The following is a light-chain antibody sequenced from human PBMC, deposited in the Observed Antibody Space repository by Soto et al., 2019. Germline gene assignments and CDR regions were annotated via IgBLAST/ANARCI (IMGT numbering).Light chain of an antibody. CDR3: QTWGSGNVV. Sequence: QPVLTQSPSASASLGASVKLTCTLSSGHSNYAIAWHQQQSEKGPRYLMKLNSDGSHSKGDGIPDRFSGSSSGAARYLTISRLQSEDEADYYCQTWGSGNVVFGGGTKVTVL. CDR1: SGHSNYA. V-gene: IGLV4-69*01. J-gene: IGLJ2*01. CDR2: LNSDGSH.